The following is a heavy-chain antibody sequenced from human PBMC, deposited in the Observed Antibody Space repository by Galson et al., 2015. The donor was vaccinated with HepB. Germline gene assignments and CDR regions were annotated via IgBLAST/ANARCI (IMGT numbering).Heavy chain of an antibody. CDR2: IYLDDSDT. Sequence: QSGAEVKKPGESLKISCKAPGDSFSNYWIGWVRQMPGKGLEWMGLIYLDDSDTRYSPSFQGQVTISADKSISTAYLQWSSLRASDTATYYCAKEAGPWGQGTLVTVSS. CDR1: GDSFSNYW. CDR3: AKEAGP. V-gene: IGHV5-51*01. J-gene: IGHJ5*02.